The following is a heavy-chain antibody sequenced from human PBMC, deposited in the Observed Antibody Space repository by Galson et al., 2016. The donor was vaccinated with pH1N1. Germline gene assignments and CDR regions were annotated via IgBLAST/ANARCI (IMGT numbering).Heavy chain of an antibody. CDR1: GFTFSRYS. D-gene: IGHD1-7*01. CDR3: ARDQAIELSDAFDI. CDR2: ISSISSYI. V-gene: IGHV3-21*01. Sequence: SLRLSCAASGFTFSRYSMNWVRQAPGKGLEWVSSISSISSYIYYADSVKGRFTISRDNAKNSLYLQMNSLRAGDTAVYYCARDQAIELSDAFDIWGQGTMVTVSS. J-gene: IGHJ3*02.